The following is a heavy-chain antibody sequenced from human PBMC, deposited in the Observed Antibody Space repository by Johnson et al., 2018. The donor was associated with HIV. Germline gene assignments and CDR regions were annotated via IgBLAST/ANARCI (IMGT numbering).Heavy chain of an antibody. D-gene: IGHD2-15*01. CDR1: GFTFSSYA. CDR3: AKAFPYCTGGSCYPHRSPHDAFDI. V-gene: IGHV3-30*04. Sequence: QVQLVESGGGVVQPGRSLRLSCAASGFTFSSYAMHWVRQAPGKGLEWVAVISYDGSNNYYADSVQGRFTISRHNSKHTLYLQMNSLRAEDTAVYYCAKAFPYCTGGSCYPHRSPHDAFDIWGQGTLVIVSS. CDR2: ISYDGSNN. J-gene: IGHJ3*02.